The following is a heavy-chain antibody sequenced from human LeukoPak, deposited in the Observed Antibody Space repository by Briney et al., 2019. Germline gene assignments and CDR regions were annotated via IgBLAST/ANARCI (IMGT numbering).Heavy chain of an antibody. CDR3: AESAVRGLPVLGN. Sequence: PGGSLRLSCVASGFTFSTYGMHWVRQAPGKGLEWVAFLRYDGSNKFYADSVKGRFTISRDNSKNTLYLQVNSLRPEDTAVYYCAESAVRGLPVLGNWGQGTLVTVSS. CDR2: LRYDGSNK. J-gene: IGHJ4*02. D-gene: IGHD2-21*02. V-gene: IGHV3-30*02. CDR1: GFTFSTYG.